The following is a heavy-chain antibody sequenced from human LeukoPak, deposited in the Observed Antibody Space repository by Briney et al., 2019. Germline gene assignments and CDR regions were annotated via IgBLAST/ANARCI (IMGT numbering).Heavy chain of an antibody. CDR1: CGSISSSSSY. V-gene: IGHV4-39*01. CDR2: IYYSGST. J-gene: IGHJ4*02. Sequence: SETLSLTCTVSCGSISSSSSYWGWIRQPPGKGLEWIGSIYYSGSTYYNPSLKSRVTISVDTSKNQFSLKLSSVTAADTAVYYCARHATRHFDHRGQGTLVTVSS. CDR3: ARHATRHFDH.